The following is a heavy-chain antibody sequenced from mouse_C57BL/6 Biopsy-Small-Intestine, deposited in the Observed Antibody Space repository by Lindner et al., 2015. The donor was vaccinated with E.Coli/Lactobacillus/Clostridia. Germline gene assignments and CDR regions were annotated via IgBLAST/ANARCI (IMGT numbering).Heavy chain of an antibody. CDR3: ARDGALYCAGDCHPTGWGGIIDY. D-gene: IGHD2-13*01. Sequence: SVKVSCKASGYSFTSYGISWVRQAPGQGLEWMGWIAPYNGNTNYVGKFQGRLTMTTDTSTSTVYMELRSLRSDDTAVYYCARDGALYCAGDCHPTGWGGIIDYWGQGILVTVSS. V-gene: IGHV1-55*01. J-gene: IGHJ4*01. CDR2: IAPYNGNT. CDR1: GYSFTSYG.